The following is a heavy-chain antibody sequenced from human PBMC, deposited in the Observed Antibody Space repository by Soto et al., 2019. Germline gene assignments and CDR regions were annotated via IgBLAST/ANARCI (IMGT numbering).Heavy chain of an antibody. CDR3: AKGGRQWLVTSDFNY. D-gene: IGHD6-19*01. Sequence: SCAASGFTFSTYTMNWVRQAPGQGLEWVSCISAKSKYIYYADSVKGRFTISRDSSKNTVSLEMTSLRAEDTAVYYCAKGGRQWLVTSDFNYWGQGALVTVSS. CDR1: GFTFSTYT. CDR2: ISAKSKYI. V-gene: IGHV3-21*01. J-gene: IGHJ4*02.